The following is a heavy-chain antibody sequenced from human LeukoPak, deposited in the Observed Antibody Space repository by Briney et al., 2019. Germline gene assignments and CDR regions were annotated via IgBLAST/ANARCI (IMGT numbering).Heavy chain of an antibody. Sequence: PSETLSLTCTVSGGSISSSSYYWGWIRQPPGKGLEWIGRIYTSGSTNYNPSLKSRVTMSVDTSKNQFSLKLSSVTAADTAVYYCAREYKGDVLRYFDWYGPIDYWGQGTLVTVSS. CDR1: GGSISSSSYY. CDR2: IYTSGST. CDR3: AREYKGDVLRYFDWYGPIDY. J-gene: IGHJ4*02. D-gene: IGHD3-9*01. V-gene: IGHV4-39*07.